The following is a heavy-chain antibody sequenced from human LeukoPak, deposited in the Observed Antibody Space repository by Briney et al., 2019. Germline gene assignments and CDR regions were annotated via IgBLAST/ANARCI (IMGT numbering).Heavy chain of an antibody. D-gene: IGHD5-24*01. CDR3: AVSDGYKYYFDY. Sequence: GASVKVSCKVSGYTLTELSMHWVRQAPGKGLEWMGGFDPEDGETIYAQKFQGRVTMTEDTSTDTAYMELSSLRSEDTAVYYCAVSDGYKYYFDYWGQGTLVTVSS. J-gene: IGHJ4*02. V-gene: IGHV1-24*01. CDR2: FDPEDGET. CDR1: GYTLTELS.